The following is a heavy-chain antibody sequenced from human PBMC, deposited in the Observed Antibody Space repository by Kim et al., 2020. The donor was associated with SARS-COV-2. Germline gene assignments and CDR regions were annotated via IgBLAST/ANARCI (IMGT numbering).Heavy chain of an antibody. V-gene: IGHV1-46*01. Sequence: SGGSTSYAQKFQGRVTMTRDTSTSTVYMELSSLRSEDTAVYYCARGIDAYWGQGTLVTVSS. J-gene: IGHJ4*02. CDR3: ARGIDAY. CDR2: SGGST.